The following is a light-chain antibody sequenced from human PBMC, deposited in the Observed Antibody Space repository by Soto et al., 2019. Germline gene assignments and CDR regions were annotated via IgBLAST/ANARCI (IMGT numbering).Light chain of an antibody. CDR1: HSISNF. Sequence: DIQMTQSPSLSVSVGDKVTITCRASHSISNFLNWYQQKAGKAPKLLIYASFNLQSGVPSRFSVSPSGADFTLTISSLQPEDVATYYCQQNYITPYTSGQRTKPEIK. J-gene: IGKJ2*01. V-gene: IGKV1-39*01. CDR2: ASF. CDR3: QQNYITPYT.